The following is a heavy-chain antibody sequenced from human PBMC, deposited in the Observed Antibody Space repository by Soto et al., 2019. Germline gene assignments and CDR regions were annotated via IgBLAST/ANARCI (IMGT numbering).Heavy chain of an antibody. CDR3: ARDLEGELSFYYYYGMDV. CDR2: INAGNVNT. D-gene: IGHD3-16*01. V-gene: IGHV1-3*01. J-gene: IGHJ6*02. Sequence: ASVKVSCKASGYTFTSYAMHWVRQAPGQRLEWMGWINAGNVNTKYSQKFQGRVTITRDTSASTAYMELSSLRSEDTAVYYCARDLEGELSFYYYYGMDVWGQGTTVTVSS. CDR1: GYTFTSYA.